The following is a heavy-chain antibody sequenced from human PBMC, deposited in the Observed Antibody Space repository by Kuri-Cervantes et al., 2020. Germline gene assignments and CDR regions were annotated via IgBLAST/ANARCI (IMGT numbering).Heavy chain of an antibody. Sequence: ASVKVSCKPSGYTFTSYGISWVRQAPGQGLEWMGWISAYNGNTNYAQKLQGRATMTTDTSTSTAYMELRSLRSDDTAVYYCARNANVDIVATFYYYYYGMDVWGQGTTVTVSS. CDR1: GYTFTSYG. V-gene: IGHV1-18*01. D-gene: IGHD5-12*01. CDR3: ARNANVDIVATFYYYYYGMDV. J-gene: IGHJ6*02. CDR2: ISAYNGNT.